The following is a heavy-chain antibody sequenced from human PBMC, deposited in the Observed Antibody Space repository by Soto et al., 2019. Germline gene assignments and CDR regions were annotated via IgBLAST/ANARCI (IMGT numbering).Heavy chain of an antibody. CDR3: AREVQVHTPAFVY. J-gene: IGHJ4*02. V-gene: IGHV1-69*19. CDR2: ISPMFGAA. Sequence: QVQLVQSGAEMKKPGSSVKVSCQSSGGTFNTYAMNWVRQAPGHGPELMGDISPMFGAANYAPTFQGRVTIAADETTGTSYMQLSSLTSEDTALYFCAREVQVHTPAFVYWGQGTLVTVSS. D-gene: IGHD3-10*01. CDR1: GGTFNTYA.